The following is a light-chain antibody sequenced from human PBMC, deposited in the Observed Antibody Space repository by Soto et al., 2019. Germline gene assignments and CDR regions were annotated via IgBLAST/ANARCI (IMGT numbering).Light chain of an antibody. CDR2: AAS. CDR1: QDIRTW. V-gene: IGKV1D-12*01. Sequence: DIQMTQSPSSVSASVGDRVTITCRASQDIRTWLAWYQQTPGKAPKLLINAASNSRGGVTSRFSGSGIGAEFTLIISRLQPEDFATCYCQQTYGPPPTFGRGTKVEIK. J-gene: IGKJ4*01. CDR3: QQTYGPPPT.